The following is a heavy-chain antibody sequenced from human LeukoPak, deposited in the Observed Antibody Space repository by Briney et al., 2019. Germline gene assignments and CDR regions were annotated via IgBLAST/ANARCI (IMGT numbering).Heavy chain of an antibody. J-gene: IGHJ4*02. CDR1: GFTFDDYG. CDR3: ARNFGGGDSSGPYY. D-gene: IGHD3-22*01. CDR2: INWNGGST. Sequence: GGSLRLSCGASGFTFDDYGMSWVRQAPGKGLEWVSGINWNGGSTGYADSVKGRLTISRDNAKISLYLQMNSLRAEDTALYYCARNFGGGDSSGPYYWGQGTLVTVSS. V-gene: IGHV3-20*04.